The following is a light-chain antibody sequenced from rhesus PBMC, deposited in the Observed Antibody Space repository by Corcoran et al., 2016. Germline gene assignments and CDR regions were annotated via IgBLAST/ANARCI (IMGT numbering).Light chain of an antibody. CDR2: EAS. Sequence: DIQMTQSPSSLSASVGDRVTITCRASQGITNDLAWYQQKPGETPKLLIYEASSLQSGIPSRFSGSGSGTDFTLTIRSLQSEDVSTYYCQHYYSTPYSFGQGTKVEIK. CDR3: QHYYSTPYS. J-gene: IGKJ2*01. V-gene: IGKV1-25*01. CDR1: QGITND.